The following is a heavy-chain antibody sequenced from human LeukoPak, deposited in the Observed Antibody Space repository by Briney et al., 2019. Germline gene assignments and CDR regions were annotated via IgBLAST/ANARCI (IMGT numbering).Heavy chain of an antibody. Sequence: GGSLRLSCAASGFXFSDYYISWIRQAPGKGLEWVSYISSSSSYTNYADSVKGRFTISRDNAKNSLYLQMNSLRAEDTAVYYCARVRKYSSGWYDAFDIWGQGTMVTVSS. CDR1: GFXFSDYY. J-gene: IGHJ3*02. D-gene: IGHD6-19*01. CDR2: ISSSSSYT. CDR3: ARVRKYSSGWYDAFDI. V-gene: IGHV3-11*05.